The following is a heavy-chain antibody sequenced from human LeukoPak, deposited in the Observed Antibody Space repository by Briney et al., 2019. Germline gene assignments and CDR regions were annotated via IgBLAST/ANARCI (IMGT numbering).Heavy chain of an antibody. D-gene: IGHD2-2*01. CDR2: ISSSSSST. CDR3: ARAPLYCSSSCSHHYGMDV. J-gene: IGHJ6*02. V-gene: IGHV3-48*02. CDR1: GFTFSSNS. Sequence: PGGSLRLSCAASGFTFSSNSMNWVRQAPGKGLEWVSYISSSSSSTYYADSVKGRFTISRDNAKNSLYLQMNSLRDEDTAVYYCARAPLYCSSSCSHHYGMDVWGQGTKVTVSS.